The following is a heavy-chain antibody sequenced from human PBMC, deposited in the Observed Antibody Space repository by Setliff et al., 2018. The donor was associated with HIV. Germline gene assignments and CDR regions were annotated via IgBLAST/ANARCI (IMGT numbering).Heavy chain of an antibody. D-gene: IGHD3-22*01. Sequence: GASVKVSCKTSGGTLTNYVITWVRQAPGQGLEWMGMIIPMYNIPTYAQKFQGRVTFTADESTSTAYMELSSLSSEDTAVYYCATYHYYDSSAYYIDLYYLDYWGQGTLVTVS. CDR2: IIPMYNIP. CDR3: ATYHYYDSSAYYIDLYYLDY. CDR1: GGTLTNYV. V-gene: IGHV1-69*13. J-gene: IGHJ4*02.